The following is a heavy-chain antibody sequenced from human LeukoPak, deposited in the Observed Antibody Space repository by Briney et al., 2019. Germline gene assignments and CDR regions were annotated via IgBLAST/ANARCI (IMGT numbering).Heavy chain of an antibody. CDR2: INHSGST. CDR3: ARGGRFLELDY. CDR1: GGSFSGYY. D-gene: IGHD3-3*01. Sequence: PSETLSLTYAVYGGSFSGYYSSWIRHPPRKVLECIGEINHSGSTNYNPSLKSRVTISVDTSKNQFSLKLSSVTAADTAVYYCARGGRFLELDYWGQGTLVTVSS. V-gene: IGHV4-34*01. J-gene: IGHJ4*02.